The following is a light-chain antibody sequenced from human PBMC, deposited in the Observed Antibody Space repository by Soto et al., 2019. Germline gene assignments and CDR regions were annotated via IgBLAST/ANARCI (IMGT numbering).Light chain of an antibody. CDR1: QGITSW. J-gene: IGKJ4*01. CDR3: QQTSSFPLT. V-gene: IGKV1-12*01. Sequence: DFQMTQSPSSVSASVGDRVTITCRASQGITSWLAWYQQKPGRAPKLLIYAASSLPSRVPSRFSGSRSGRDFTLTISSLQPEDFATYFCQQTSSFPLTFGGGTKVEIK. CDR2: AAS.